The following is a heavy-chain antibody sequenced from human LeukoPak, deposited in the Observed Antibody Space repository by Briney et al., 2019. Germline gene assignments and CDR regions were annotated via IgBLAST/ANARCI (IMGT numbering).Heavy chain of an antibody. J-gene: IGHJ5*02. D-gene: IGHD2-2*01. V-gene: IGHV1-8*01. CDR2: MNPNSGNT. Sequence: ASVKVSCKASGYTFTSYDINWVRQATGQGLEWMGWMNPNSGNTGYAQKFQGRVTMTRNTSMSTAYMELRSLRSDDTAVYYCARVGLGYCSSTSCKPENWFDPWGQGTLVTVSS. CDR3: ARVGLGYCSSTSCKPENWFDP. CDR1: GYTFTSYD.